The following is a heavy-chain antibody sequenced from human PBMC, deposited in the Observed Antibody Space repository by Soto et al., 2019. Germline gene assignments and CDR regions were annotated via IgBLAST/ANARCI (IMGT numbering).Heavy chain of an antibody. CDR1: GLTFSRYT. CDR2: ISYDGNNK. CDR3: ERFRSERPFDY. Sequence: GGSLRLSCAASGLTFSRYTMHWVRQAPGKGLEWVAVISYDGNNKYYADSVKGRFTISRDNSKNTLSLQMNSLRPGDTAVYYCERFRSERPFDYWGQGTLVTVSS. J-gene: IGHJ4*02. V-gene: IGHV3-30-3*01.